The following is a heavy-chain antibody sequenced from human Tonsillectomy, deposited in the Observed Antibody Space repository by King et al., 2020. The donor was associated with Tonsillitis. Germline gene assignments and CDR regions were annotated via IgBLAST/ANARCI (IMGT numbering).Heavy chain of an antibody. CDR3: VRDGILPY. CDR1: GFTFSIYW. V-gene: IGHV3-7*01. J-gene: IGHJ4*02. D-gene: IGHD2-15*01. Sequence: VQPVESGGGLVQPGGSLRLSCAASGFTFSIYWMSWVRQAPGKGLEWVANIKQDGSEQYYVDSVKGRFTISRDNAKNSLYLQMNSLRPEDTAVYYCVRDGILPYWGQGTLVTVSS. CDR2: IKQDGSEQ.